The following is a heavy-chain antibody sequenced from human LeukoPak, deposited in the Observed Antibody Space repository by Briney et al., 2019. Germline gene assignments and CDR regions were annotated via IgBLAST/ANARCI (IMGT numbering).Heavy chain of an antibody. V-gene: IGHV3-11*01. CDR3: ARPKYRISWQIFDY. CDR1: GFTFTIYY. D-gene: IGHD5-12*01. J-gene: IGHJ4*02. CDR2: ISSSGNTI. Sequence: KPGRSLRLSCAASGFTFTIYYMSWIRQAPGKGLEWVSYISSSGNTIYYADSVKGRFTISRDNAKNSLYLQMTSLRAAATAVYYCARPKYRISWQIFDYWGQGTLVTASS.